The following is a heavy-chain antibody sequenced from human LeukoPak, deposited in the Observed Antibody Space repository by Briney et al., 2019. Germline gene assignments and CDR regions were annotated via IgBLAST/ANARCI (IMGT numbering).Heavy chain of an antibody. Sequence: GGSLRLSCAASGFTFSSYAMSWVRQAPGKGLEWVSTISGSGGSTYYADSVKGRFTLPRDNSKNTLYLQMNSLRAEDTAVYYCAKGLRYCSGVTCYKDNYWGQGTLVTVSS. CDR3: AKGLRYCSGVTCYKDNY. V-gene: IGHV3-23*01. J-gene: IGHJ4*02. CDR2: ISGSGGST. D-gene: IGHD2-15*01. CDR1: GFTFSSYA.